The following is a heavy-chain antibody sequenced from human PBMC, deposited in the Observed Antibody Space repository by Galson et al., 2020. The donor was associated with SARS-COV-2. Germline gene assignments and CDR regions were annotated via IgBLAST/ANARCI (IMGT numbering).Heavy chain of an antibody. Sequence: GESLKISCKGSGYSFTDYWIGWVRQMPGKGLEWMGIIYPGDSDTRYNPSLQGQVTISVDKSITPAYLQWSSLKASDTAMYYCARRESYGTSEYFDFWGRGTLVTVSS. CDR2: IYPGDSDT. CDR1: GYSFTDYW. D-gene: IGHD1-1*01. J-gene: IGHJ2*01. CDR3: ARRESYGTSEYFDF. V-gene: IGHV5-51*01.